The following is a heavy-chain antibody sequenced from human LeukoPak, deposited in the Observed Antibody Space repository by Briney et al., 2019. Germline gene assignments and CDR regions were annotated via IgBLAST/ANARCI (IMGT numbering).Heavy chain of an antibody. V-gene: IGHV1-18*01. J-gene: IGHJ4*02. CDR3: AREESSRGLFDH. D-gene: IGHD5-24*01. CDR1: GYTFTSYG. CDR2: ISGYNGNT. Sequence: GASVKVSCKASGYTFTSYGISWVRQAPGQGLEWMGWISGYNGNTRYAQNLQGRVTMTTDTSTSTAYMELRSLRSDDTAIYYCAREESSRGLFDHWGPGTLVTVSS.